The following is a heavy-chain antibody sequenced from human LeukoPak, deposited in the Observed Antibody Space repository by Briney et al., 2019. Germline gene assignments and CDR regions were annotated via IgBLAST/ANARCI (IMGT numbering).Heavy chain of an antibody. Sequence: SETLSLTCTVSGGSISSSSYYWSWIRQPPGKGLEWIGYIYYSGSTNYNPSLKSRVTISVDTSKNQFSLKLSSVTAADTAVYYCASTIFGVDYWGQGTLVTVSS. J-gene: IGHJ4*02. D-gene: IGHD3-3*01. V-gene: IGHV4-61*05. CDR2: IYYSGST. CDR3: ASTIFGVDY. CDR1: GGSISSSSYY.